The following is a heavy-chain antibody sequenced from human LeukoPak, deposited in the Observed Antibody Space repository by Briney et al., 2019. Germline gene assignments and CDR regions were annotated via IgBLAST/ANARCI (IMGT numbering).Heavy chain of an antibody. V-gene: IGHV4-34*01. J-gene: IGHJ4*02. CDR1: GGSFSGYY. CDR2: INHSGST. CDR3: ARRGVAGTAY. Sequence: SETLSLTCAVYGGSFSGYYWNWIRQPPGKGLEWIGEINHSGSTNYNPSLKSRVTISVDTSTKQFSLNLTSVTAADTAVYYCARRGVAGTAYWGQGTLVTVSS. D-gene: IGHD6-19*01.